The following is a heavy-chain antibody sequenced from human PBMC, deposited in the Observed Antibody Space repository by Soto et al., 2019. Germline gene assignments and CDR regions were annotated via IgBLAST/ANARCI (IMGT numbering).Heavy chain of an antibody. CDR1: GFTFSNAW. Sequence: PGGSLRLSCAASGFTFSNAWMSWVRQAPGKGLEWVGRIKSKTDGGTTDHAAPVKGRFTISRDDSKNTLYLQMNSLKTEDTAVYYCTTPPDYYDSSGYSDAFDIWGQGTMVTVSS. CDR2: IKSKTDGGTT. D-gene: IGHD3-22*01. CDR3: TTPPDYYDSSGYSDAFDI. V-gene: IGHV3-15*01. J-gene: IGHJ3*02.